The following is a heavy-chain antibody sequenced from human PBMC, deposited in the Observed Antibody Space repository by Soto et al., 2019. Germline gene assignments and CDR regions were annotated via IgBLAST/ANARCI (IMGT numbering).Heavy chain of an antibody. CDR2: ITTSSHYI. Sequence: EVQLVESGGGLVKPGGSLRLSCAASGFTFSTYNMNWVRQAPGKGLEWVSSITTSSHYIYYADSVKGRFTISRDNAKNSQYLQMKSLSAEDTAVYYCARVDSSSGFDQNYYMDVWGNGTTVTVSS. D-gene: IGHD6-6*01. CDR3: ARVDSSSGFDQNYYMDV. V-gene: IGHV3-21*01. CDR1: GFTFSTYN. J-gene: IGHJ6*03.